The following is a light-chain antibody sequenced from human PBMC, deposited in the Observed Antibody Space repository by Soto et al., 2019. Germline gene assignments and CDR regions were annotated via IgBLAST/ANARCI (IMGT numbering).Light chain of an antibody. CDR1: QSISTF. CDR2: AAS. V-gene: IGKV1-39*01. J-gene: IGKJ1*01. Sequence: DIQMTQSPSSLSASVGERVSVTCRASQSISTFLNWYQQRPGEAPKLLIYAASSLQSGVPSRFSGSGSGADFTLTIGILQPEDFATYYCQQSYTTPRTFGQGTKLEVK. CDR3: QQSYTTPRT.